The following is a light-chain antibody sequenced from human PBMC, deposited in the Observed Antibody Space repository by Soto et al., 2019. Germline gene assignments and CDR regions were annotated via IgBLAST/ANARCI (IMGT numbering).Light chain of an antibody. J-gene: IGKJ1*01. CDR2: GAF. CDR3: QQYGSSGT. V-gene: IGKV3-20*01. CDR1: QSVSSY. Sequence: EIVLTQSPATLSLSPGERATLSCRASQSVSSYLAWYQQKPGQAPRLLIHGAFIRAAGVPDRFSGSGSGTDFTLTISRLEPEDFAVYYCQQYGSSGTFGQGTKVDIK.